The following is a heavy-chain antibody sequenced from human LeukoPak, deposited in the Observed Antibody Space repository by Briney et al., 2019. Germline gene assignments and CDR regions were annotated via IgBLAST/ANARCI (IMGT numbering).Heavy chain of an antibody. CDR3: ARDKRITMVRGADY. Sequence: GGSLRLSCAASGFTFSSYSMNWVRQAPGKGLEWVSSISSSSSYIYYADSVKGRFTIPRDNAKNSLYLQMNSLRAEDTAVYYCARDKRITMVRGADYWGQGTLVTVSS. V-gene: IGHV3-21*01. D-gene: IGHD3-10*01. CDR1: GFTFSSYS. J-gene: IGHJ4*02. CDR2: ISSSSSYI.